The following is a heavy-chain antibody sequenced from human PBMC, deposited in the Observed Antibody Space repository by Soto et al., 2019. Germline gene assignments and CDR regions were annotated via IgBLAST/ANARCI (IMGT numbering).Heavy chain of an antibody. J-gene: IGHJ4*02. CDR2: ISSSDIAT. CDR3: ASGIDY. V-gene: IGHV3-48*03. CDR1: GFGFSSYE. Sequence: PGRSLRLSCVASGFGFSSYEMTWILQAPGKGLAWISYISSSDIATYYADSVKGRFTISRDNAQHSVYLQMNSLRADDTALYFCASGIDYWGQGTLVTVSS.